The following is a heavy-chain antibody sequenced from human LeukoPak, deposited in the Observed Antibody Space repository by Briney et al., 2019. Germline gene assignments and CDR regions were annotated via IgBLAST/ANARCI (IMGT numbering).Heavy chain of an antibody. J-gene: IGHJ5*02. D-gene: IGHD4-23*01. CDR3: ASRGNSNWFDP. Sequence: ASVKVSCKASGGTFSSYAISWVRQAPGQGLEWMGGIIPIFGTANYAQKFQGSVTITADESTSTAYMEPSSLRTEDTAVYYCASRGNSNWFDPWGQGTLVTVSS. V-gene: IGHV1-69*13. CDR1: GGTFSSYA. CDR2: IIPIFGTA.